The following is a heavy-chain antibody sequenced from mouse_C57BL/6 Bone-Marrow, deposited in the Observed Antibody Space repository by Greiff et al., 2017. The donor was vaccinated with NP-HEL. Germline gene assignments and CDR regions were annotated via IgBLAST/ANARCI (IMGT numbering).Heavy chain of an antibody. Sequence: EVKLMESGGGLVQPGGSLSLSCAASGFTFTDYYMSWVRQPPGKALEWLGFIRNKANGYTTEYSASVKGRFTISRDNSQSILYLQMNALRAEDSATYYCARSFITTVVAPFDYWGQGTTLTVSS. CDR3: ARSFITTVVAPFDY. V-gene: IGHV7-3*01. J-gene: IGHJ2*01. CDR2: IRNKANGYTT. CDR1: GFTFTDYY. D-gene: IGHD1-1*01.